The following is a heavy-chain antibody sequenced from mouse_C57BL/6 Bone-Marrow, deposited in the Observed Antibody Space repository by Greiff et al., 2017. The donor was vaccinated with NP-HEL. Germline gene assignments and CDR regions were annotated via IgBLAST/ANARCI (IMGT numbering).Heavy chain of an antibody. J-gene: IGHJ3*01. CDR3: ARPLYYGSSWFAY. Sequence: VKLVESGGGLVKPGGSLKLSCAASGFTFSDYGMHWVRQAPEKGLEWVAYISSGSSTIYYADTVKGRFTISRDNAKNTLFLQMTSLRSEDTAMYYCARPLYYGSSWFAYWGQGTLVTVSA. CDR1: GFTFSDYG. CDR2: ISSGSSTI. D-gene: IGHD1-1*01. V-gene: IGHV5-17*01.